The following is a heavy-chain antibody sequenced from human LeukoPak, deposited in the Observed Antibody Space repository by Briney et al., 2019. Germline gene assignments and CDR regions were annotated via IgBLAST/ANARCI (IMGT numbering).Heavy chain of an antibody. Sequence: GGSLRLSCAASGFTFDDCAMHWVRQAPGKGLEWVSGISWNSGSIGYADSVKGRFTISRDNAKNSLYLQMNSLRAEDTALYYCAESARQWLALDAFDIWGQGTMVTVSS. CDR2: ISWNSGSI. D-gene: IGHD6-19*01. V-gene: IGHV3-9*01. J-gene: IGHJ3*02. CDR1: GFTFDDCA. CDR3: AESARQWLALDAFDI.